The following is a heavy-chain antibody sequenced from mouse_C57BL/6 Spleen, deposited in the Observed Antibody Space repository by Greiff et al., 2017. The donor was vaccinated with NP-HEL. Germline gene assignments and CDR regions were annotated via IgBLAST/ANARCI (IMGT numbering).Heavy chain of an antibody. D-gene: IGHD1-1*01. CDR1: GYTFTDYY. CDR3: ARADYGSSYY. CDR2: IYPGSGNT. V-gene: IGHV1-76*01. Sequence: VQGVESGAELVRPGASVKLSCKASGYTFTDYYINWVKQRPGQGLEWIARIYPGSGNTYYNEKFKGKATLTAEKSSSTAYMQLSSLTSEDSAVYFCARADYGSSYYWGQGTTLTVSS. J-gene: IGHJ2*01.